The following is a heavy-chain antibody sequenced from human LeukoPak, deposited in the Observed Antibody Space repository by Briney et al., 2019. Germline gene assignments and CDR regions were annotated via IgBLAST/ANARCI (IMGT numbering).Heavy chain of an antibody. D-gene: IGHD3-22*01. Sequence: GGSLRLSCAASGFTFSSYAMSWVRQAPGKGLEWVSAISGSGGSTYYADSVKGRFTISRDNSKNTLYLQMNSLRAENTAVYYCARAGQRETITMIVVVITWAFDYWGQGTLVTVSS. CDR3: ARAGQRETITMIVVVITWAFDY. J-gene: IGHJ4*02. CDR2: ISGSGGST. V-gene: IGHV3-23*01. CDR1: GFTFSSYA.